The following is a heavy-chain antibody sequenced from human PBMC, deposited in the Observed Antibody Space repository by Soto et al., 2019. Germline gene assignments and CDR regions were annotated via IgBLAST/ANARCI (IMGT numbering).Heavy chain of an antibody. V-gene: IGHV3-11*05. D-gene: IGHD4-17*01. CDR1: TLTFSDYY. CDR2: ISNTGTYT. Sequence: GSLRLSCAASTLTFSDYYMTWVRQAPGKGLEWLSYISNTGTYTNYADSVKGRFTISRDNANNSLYLQMNSLRAEDTAVYYCAKDRYGDYGGIDYWGQGTMVTVSS. J-gene: IGHJ4*02. CDR3: AKDRYGDYGGIDY.